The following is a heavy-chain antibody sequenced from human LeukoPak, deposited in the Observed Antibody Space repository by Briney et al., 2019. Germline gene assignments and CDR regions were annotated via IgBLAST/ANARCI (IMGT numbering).Heavy chain of an antibody. CDR2: INSDSGAT. CDR1: GGTFSSYA. Sequence: GSSVKVSCKASGGTFSSYAISWVRQPPAQGLEWMGWINSDSGATNYAQKFQGRVTMTRDTSISRAYMELSSLTSDDTGVYYCAAATTGTTFFDYWCQGTLVTVSS. CDR3: AAATTGTTFFDY. V-gene: IGHV1-2*02. J-gene: IGHJ4*02. D-gene: IGHD1-1*01.